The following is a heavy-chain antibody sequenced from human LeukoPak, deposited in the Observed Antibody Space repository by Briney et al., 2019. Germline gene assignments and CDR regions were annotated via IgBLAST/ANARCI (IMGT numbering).Heavy chain of an antibody. D-gene: IGHD2-2*01. J-gene: IGHJ4*02. CDR3: ARETAAIRTIDY. V-gene: IGHV4-34*01. CDR2: TNHSGST. Sequence: PSETLSLTCAVYGGSFSGYYWSWIRQPPGKGLEWIGETNHSGSTNYNPSLKSRVTISVDTSKNQFSLKLSSVTAADTAVYYCARETAAIRTIDYWGQGTLVTVSS. CDR1: GGSFSGYY.